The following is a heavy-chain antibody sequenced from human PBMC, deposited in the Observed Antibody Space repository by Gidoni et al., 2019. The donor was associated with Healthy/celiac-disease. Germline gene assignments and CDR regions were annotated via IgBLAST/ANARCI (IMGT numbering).Heavy chain of an antibody. CDR2: ISWNSGSI. CDR3: AKDIGGKWEPSFDY. CDR1: GFTFEDYA. D-gene: IGHD1-26*01. Sequence: EVQLVESGGGLVQPGRSLRLSCAASGFTFEDYAMHWVRQAPGKGLEWVSGISWNSGSIGYADSVKGRFTISRDNAKNSLYLQMNSLRAEDTALYYCAKDIGGKWEPSFDYWGQGTLVTVSS. J-gene: IGHJ4*02. V-gene: IGHV3-9*01.